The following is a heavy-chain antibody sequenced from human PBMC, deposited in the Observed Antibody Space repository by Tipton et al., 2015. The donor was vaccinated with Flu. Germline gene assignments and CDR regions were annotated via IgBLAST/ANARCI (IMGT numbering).Heavy chain of an antibody. Sequence: QVQLVQSGAEVRKPGASVRVSCKASGYTLTRYYMHWVRQAPGQGLEWMGIIDPSGGTTTYAQKFQGRVNMTRDTSTSTVYMELGSLRSEDTAVYYCARRYYFDCWGQGTLVTVSS. J-gene: IGHJ4*02. CDR2: IDPSGGTT. CDR1: GYTLTRYY. CDR3: ARRYYFDC. V-gene: IGHV1-46*01.